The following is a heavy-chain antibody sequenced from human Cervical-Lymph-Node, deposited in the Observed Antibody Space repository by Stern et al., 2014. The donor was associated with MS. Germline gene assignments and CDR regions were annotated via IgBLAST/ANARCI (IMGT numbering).Heavy chain of an antibody. CDR2: ISGRGGTA. CDR1: GFTFTRYA. J-gene: IGHJ4*02. Sequence: EVQLVESGGGLVQPAGSLRLSCAASGFTFTRYAMSWVRQPPGKGLEWVSGISGRGGTADYADSVKGRFSISRDNSRNTLYLELHSLRAEDTAVYYCARSSGFFWSSYPIDHWGQGTLVTLSS. V-gene: IGHV3-23*04. D-gene: IGHD3-3*01. CDR3: ARSSGFFWSSYPIDH.